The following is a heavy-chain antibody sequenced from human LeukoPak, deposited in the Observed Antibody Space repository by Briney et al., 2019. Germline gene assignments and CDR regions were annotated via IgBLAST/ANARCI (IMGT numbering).Heavy chain of an antibody. CDR1: GGXFSGYY. D-gene: IGHD3-22*01. Sequence: SETLSLTCAVYGGXFSGYYWSWIRQPPGKGLEWIGEINHSGSTNYNPSLKSRVTISVDTSKNQFSLKLSSVTAADTAVYYCARGYLVGYYDSSGYYYYFDYWGQGTLVTVSS. V-gene: IGHV4-34*01. CDR2: INHSGST. J-gene: IGHJ4*02. CDR3: ARGYLVGYYDSSGYYYYFDY.